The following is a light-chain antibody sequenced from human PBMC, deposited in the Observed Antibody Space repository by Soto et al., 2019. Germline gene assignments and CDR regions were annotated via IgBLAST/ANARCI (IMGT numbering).Light chain of an antibody. CDR2: GAS. J-gene: IGKJ1*01. V-gene: IGKV3-20*01. CDR3: QQCGCSGT. CDR1: QSVSSNY. Sequence: IAFTQSPCTLTLSQGESATLSCRASQSVSSNYLAWYQQEPGQATRLLIYGASNRATGIPDMCRGSGSGTDFTLTSSRLAEDDLGVYCCQQCGCSGTFGQGTKVDIK.